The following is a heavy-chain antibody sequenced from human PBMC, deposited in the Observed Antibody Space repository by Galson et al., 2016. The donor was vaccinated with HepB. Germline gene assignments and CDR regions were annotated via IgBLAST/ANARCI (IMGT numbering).Heavy chain of an antibody. CDR2: ISGSGGST. Sequence: SLRLSCAASRFTFSSYAMSWVRQAPGKGLEWVSVISGSGGSTYYADSVKGRFTISRDNSENTLYLQMNSLRAEDTAVYYCARDSPYWGSPWEYYGMGVWGQGTTVTVSS. V-gene: IGHV3-23*01. J-gene: IGHJ6*02. CDR1: RFTFSSYA. CDR3: ARDSPYWGSPWEYYGMGV. D-gene: IGHD7-27*01.